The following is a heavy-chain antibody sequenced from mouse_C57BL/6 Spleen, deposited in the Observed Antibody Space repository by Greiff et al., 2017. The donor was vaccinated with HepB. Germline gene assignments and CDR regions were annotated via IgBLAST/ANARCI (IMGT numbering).Heavy chain of an antibody. Sequence: VQLQQSGPELVKPGASVKISCKASGYTFTDYYMNWVKQSHGKSLEWIGDINPNNGGTSYNQKFKGKATLTVDKSSSTAYMELRSRTSEDSAVYYCANYDYAMDYWGQGTSVTVSS. J-gene: IGHJ4*01. V-gene: IGHV1-26*01. D-gene: IGHD2-1*01. CDR2: INPNNGGT. CDR3: ANYDYAMDY. CDR1: GYTFTDYY.